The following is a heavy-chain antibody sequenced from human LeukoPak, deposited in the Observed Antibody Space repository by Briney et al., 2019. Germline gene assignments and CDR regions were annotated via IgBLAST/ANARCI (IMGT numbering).Heavy chain of an antibody. CDR1: GFTFSSYG. CDR2: IWYDGSNK. D-gene: IGHD3-22*01. V-gene: IGHV3-33*01. CDR3: ARGRYYYDSSGWFYFDY. J-gene: IGHJ4*02. Sequence: RGSLRLACAASGFTFSSYGMHWVRQAPGKGLEWVAVIWYDGSNKYYADSVKGRFTISRDNSKHTLYLQMNSLRAEDTAVYYCARGRYYYDSSGWFYFDYWGQGTLVTVSS.